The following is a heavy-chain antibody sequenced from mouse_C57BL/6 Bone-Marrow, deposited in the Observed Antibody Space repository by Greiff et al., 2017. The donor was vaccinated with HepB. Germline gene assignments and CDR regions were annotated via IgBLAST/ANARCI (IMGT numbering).Heavy chain of an antibody. J-gene: IGHJ1*03. CDR2: IYPGSGST. V-gene: IGHV1-55*01. CDR1: GYTFTSYW. Sequence: VQLQQSGAELVKPGASVKMSCKASGYTFTSYWITWVKQRPGQGLEWIGDIYPGSGSTNYNEKFKSKATLTVDTSSSTAYMQLSSLTSEDSAVYYCARYYYGSSYGYWYFDVWGTGTTVTVSS. CDR3: ARYYYGSSYGYWYFDV. D-gene: IGHD1-1*01.